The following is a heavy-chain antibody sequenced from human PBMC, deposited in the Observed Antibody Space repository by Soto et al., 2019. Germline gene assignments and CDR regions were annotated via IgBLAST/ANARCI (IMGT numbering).Heavy chain of an antibody. CDR3: ARSPARGYYYYYGMDV. Sequence: SLRLSCAASGFTFSSYAMHWVRQAPGKGLEWVAVISYDGSNKYYADSVKGRFTISRDNSKNTLYLQMNSLRAEDTAVYYCARSPARGYYYYYGMDVWGQGTTVTVSS. J-gene: IGHJ6*02. CDR1: GFTFSSYA. V-gene: IGHV3-30-3*01. D-gene: IGHD6-6*01. CDR2: ISYDGSNK.